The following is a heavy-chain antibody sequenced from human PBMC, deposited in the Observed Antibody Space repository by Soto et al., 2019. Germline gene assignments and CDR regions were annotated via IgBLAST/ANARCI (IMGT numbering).Heavy chain of an antibody. CDR1: GGTFSSHS. V-gene: IGHV1-69*13. CDR2: IIPIFGPA. D-gene: IGHD1-1*01. Sequence: SVKVSCKSSGGTFSSHSINWVRQAPGQGLEWMGGIIPIFGPANFAKKFQGRVTITADESTTTAYMELSTLTSEDTAVYYCATGSXTSTGGRIGYHYNAMDVWGQGTTVTVSS. CDR3: ATGSXTSTGGRIGYHYNAMDV. J-gene: IGHJ6*02.